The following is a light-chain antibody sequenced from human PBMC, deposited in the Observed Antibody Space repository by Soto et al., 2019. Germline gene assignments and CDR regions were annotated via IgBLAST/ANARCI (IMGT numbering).Light chain of an antibody. V-gene: IGLV2-23*01. J-gene: IGLJ2*01. Sequence: QSALTQPASVSGSPGQSITIYCTGTSSDVGSYNLVSWYQQHPGKAPKLMIYEGSKRPSGVSNRFSGSKSGNRASLTISGLQAADEADYYCCSYAGSSTPVVFGGGTKLTVL. CDR1: SSDVGSYNL. CDR2: EGS. CDR3: CSYAGSSTPVV.